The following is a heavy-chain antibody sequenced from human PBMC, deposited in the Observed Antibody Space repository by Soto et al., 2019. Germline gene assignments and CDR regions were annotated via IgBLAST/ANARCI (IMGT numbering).Heavy chain of an antibody. J-gene: IGHJ5*02. Sequence: GGSLRLSCAASGFTFSSYAMSWVRQAPGKGLEWVSAISGSGGSTYYADSVKGRFTISRDNSKNTLYLQMNSLRAEDTAVYYCAKDRWAVAGTNANWFDPWGQGTLVTVSS. V-gene: IGHV3-23*01. CDR1: GFTFSSYA. CDR3: AKDRWAVAGTNANWFDP. CDR2: ISGSGGST. D-gene: IGHD6-19*01.